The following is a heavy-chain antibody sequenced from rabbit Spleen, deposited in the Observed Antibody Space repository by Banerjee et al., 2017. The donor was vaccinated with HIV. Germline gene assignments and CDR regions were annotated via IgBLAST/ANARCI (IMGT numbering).Heavy chain of an antibody. J-gene: IGHJ4*01. Sequence: QEQLEESGGGLVKPGASLTLTCKASGFPFSSGYYISWVRQAPGKGLEWIGCIDIGSSGFTYFATWAKGRFTISKTSSTTVTLQMTRLTAADTATYFCARGSATMTMVITGYYFNLWGQGTLVTVS. CDR1: GFPFSSGYY. D-gene: IGHD2-1*01. CDR3: ARGSATMTMVITGYYFNL. CDR2: IDIGSSGFT. V-gene: IGHV1S45*01.